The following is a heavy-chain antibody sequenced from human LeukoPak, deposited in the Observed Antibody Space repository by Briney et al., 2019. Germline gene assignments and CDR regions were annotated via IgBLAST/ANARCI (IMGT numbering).Heavy chain of an antibody. Sequence: SETLSLTCAVYGGSFSGYYWSWIRQPPGKGLEWIGEINHSGSTNYNPSLKSRVTISVDTSKNQFSLKLSSVTAADTAVYYCARGVVAAYYYYGMDVWGQGTTVTVSS. V-gene: IGHV4-34*01. CDR3: ARGVVAAYYYYGMDV. CDR1: GGSFSGYY. CDR2: INHSGST. D-gene: IGHD2-15*01. J-gene: IGHJ6*02.